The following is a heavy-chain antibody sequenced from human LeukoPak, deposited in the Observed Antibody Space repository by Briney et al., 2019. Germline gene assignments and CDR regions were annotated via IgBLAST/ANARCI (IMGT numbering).Heavy chain of an antibody. D-gene: IGHD3-16*01. CDR2: INDDGSDK. CDR1: GFTFSSAW. V-gene: IGHV3-7*01. J-gene: IGHJ4*02. CDR3: ADLGSRD. Sequence: GGSLRLSCAASGFTFSSAWMTWVRQAPGRGVEWVATINDDGSDKYYVHSVKGRFTISRHNDKKSLWLQMTSLRVEDTAMYYCADLGSRDWGQGTLVTVSS.